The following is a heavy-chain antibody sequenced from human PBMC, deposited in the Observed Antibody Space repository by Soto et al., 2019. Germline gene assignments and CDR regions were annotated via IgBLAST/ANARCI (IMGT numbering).Heavy chain of an antibody. CDR1: GFTFSTYA. Sequence: GGSLRLSCAASGFTFSTYAMSWVRQAPGKGLEWVSGISSGGGSTYYTDSVKGRFTIYRDNSNNTLYLQMNSLRADDTAVYYCAKLRDYGDYTLVNWGQGTLVTVSS. D-gene: IGHD4-17*01. CDR3: AKLRDYGDYTLVN. V-gene: IGHV3-23*01. CDR2: ISSGGGST. J-gene: IGHJ4*02.